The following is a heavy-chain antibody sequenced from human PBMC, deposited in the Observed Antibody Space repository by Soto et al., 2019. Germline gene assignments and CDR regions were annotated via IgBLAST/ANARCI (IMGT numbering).Heavy chain of an antibody. CDR3: ARDYGDSSTWPAFDI. J-gene: IGHJ3*02. Sequence: QVQLQESGPGLVKPSGTLSLTCAVSSGSITSHNWWSWVRQPPGKGLEWIGEIYHSGSSNYNPYLKSRVTIAGDKSKNQFSLKLSSVTAADTAVYYCARDYGDSSTWPAFDIWGQGTMVTVSS. D-gene: IGHD4-17*01. CDR2: IYHSGSS. V-gene: IGHV4-4*02. CDR1: SGSITSHNW.